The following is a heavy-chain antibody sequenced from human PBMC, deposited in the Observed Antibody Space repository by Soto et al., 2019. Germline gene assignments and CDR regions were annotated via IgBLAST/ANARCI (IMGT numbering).Heavy chain of an antibody. V-gene: IGHV2-5*01. CDR3: ARSNVDTAMVMLGYFDY. D-gene: IGHD5-18*01. Sequence: ESGPTLVNPPQTLTLTCTFSGFSLSTSGGGVGWIRQPPGKALEWLALIYWNDDKRYSPSLKSRLTITKDTSKNQVVLTMTNMDPVDTATYYCARSNVDTAMVMLGYFDYWGQGTLVTVSS. CDR2: IYWNDDK. CDR1: GFSLSTSGGG. J-gene: IGHJ4*02.